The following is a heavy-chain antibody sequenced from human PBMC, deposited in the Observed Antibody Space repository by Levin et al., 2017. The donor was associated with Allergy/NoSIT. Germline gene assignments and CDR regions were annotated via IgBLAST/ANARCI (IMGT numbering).Heavy chain of an antibody. CDR3: ARDVIAARPYYGMDV. J-gene: IGHJ6*02. CDR2: ISAYNGNT. D-gene: IGHD6-6*01. CDR1: GYTFSSYG. V-gene: IGHV1-18*01. Sequence: ASVKVSCKASGYTFSSYGVSWVRQAPGQGLEWMGWISAYNGNTNYAQKLQGRVTVTTDTSTSTAYMELRSLRSDDTAVYYCARDVIAARPYYGMDVWGQGTTVTVSS.